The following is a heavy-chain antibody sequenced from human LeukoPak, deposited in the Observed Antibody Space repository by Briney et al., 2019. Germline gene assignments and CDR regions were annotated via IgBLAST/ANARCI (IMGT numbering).Heavy chain of an antibody. CDR3: ARDVDRNYYYMDV. J-gene: IGHJ6*03. V-gene: IGHV3-48*04. Sequence: GGSLRLSCAASGFTFSSYSMNWVRQAPGKGLEWVSYISSSSSTISYADSVKGRLTVSRDNAKSSLYLQMNSLRAEDTAVYYCARDVDRNYYYMDVWGKGTTVTVSS. D-gene: IGHD3/OR15-3a*01. CDR1: GFTFSSYS. CDR2: ISSSSSTI.